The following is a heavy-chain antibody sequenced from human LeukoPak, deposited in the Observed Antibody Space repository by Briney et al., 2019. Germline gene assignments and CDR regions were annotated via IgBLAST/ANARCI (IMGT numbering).Heavy chain of an antibody. J-gene: IGHJ2*01. V-gene: IGHV3-23*01. Sequence: GGSLRLSCAASGFTFSSYAMSWVRQAPGKGLEWVSAISGSGGSTYYADSVKGRFTISRDNSKNTLYLQMNSLRAEDTAVYYCAKDKDSYGTQWYFGLWGRGTLVTVSS. CDR1: GFTFSSYA. D-gene: IGHD5-18*01. CDR3: AKDKDSYGTQWYFGL. CDR2: ISGSGGST.